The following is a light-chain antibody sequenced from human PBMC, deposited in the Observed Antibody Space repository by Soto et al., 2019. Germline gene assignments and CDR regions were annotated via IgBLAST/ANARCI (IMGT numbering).Light chain of an antibody. CDR2: GAS. Sequence: EIVLTQSTGTLSLSPGERATLSCRASQSVSSGYLAWYQQKPGQAPRLLIFGASTGAPGIPARFSGSGPETEFTLTISSLQSEDFAVYYCQQYNNWWTFGQGTKVDIK. V-gene: IGKV3-15*01. CDR1: QSVSSGY. J-gene: IGKJ1*01. CDR3: QQYNNWWT.